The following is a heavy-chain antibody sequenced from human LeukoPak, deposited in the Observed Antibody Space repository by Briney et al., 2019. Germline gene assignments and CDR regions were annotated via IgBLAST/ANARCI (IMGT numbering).Heavy chain of an antibody. V-gene: IGHV3-7*01. CDR2: IKQDGSEK. Sequence: GGSLRLSCAASGFTSSSYWMSWVRQAPGKGLEWVANIKQDGSEKYYVDSVKGRFTISRDNAKNSLYLQMNSLRAEDTAVYYCARMSGYCSRTSCYTPPFDYWGQGTLVTVSS. CDR3: ARMSGYCSRTSCYTPPFDY. J-gene: IGHJ4*02. CDR1: GFTSSSYW. D-gene: IGHD2-2*02.